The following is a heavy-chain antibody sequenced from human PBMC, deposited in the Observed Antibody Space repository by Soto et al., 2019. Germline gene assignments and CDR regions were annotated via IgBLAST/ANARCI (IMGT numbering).Heavy chain of an antibody. D-gene: IGHD3-22*01. CDR2: ISGSGGST. V-gene: IGHV3-23*01. J-gene: IGHJ4*02. CDR1: GFTFSSYA. CDR3: AKEILFRSMIVVVITHNGAGIDY. Sequence: EVQLLESGGGLVQPGGSLRLSCAASGFTFSSYAMSWVRQAPGKGLEWVSAISGSGGSTYYADSVKGRFTISRDNSKNTLYLQMNSLRAEDTAVYYCAKEILFRSMIVVVITHNGAGIDYWGQGTLVTVSS.